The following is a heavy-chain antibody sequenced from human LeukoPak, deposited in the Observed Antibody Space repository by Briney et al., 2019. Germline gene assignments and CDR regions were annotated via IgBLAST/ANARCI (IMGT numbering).Heavy chain of an antibody. Sequence: SVKVSCKASGGTFSSYAISWVRQAPGQGLEWMGGISPIFGTANYAQKFQGRVTITADESTSTAYMELSSLRSEDTAVYYCARGPRDRIAVATYFDYWGQGTLVTVSS. J-gene: IGHJ4*02. D-gene: IGHD6-19*01. CDR2: ISPIFGTA. V-gene: IGHV1-69*13. CDR3: ARGPRDRIAVATYFDY. CDR1: GGTFSSYA.